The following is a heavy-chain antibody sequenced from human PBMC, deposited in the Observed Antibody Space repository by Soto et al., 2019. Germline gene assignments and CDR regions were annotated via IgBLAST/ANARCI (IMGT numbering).Heavy chain of an antibody. CDR1: ELTFSSYS. Sequence: GGSLGLSCAASELTFSSYSMNWVGQAPGKGLEWVSYISSSSSTIYYADSVKGRFTISRDNAKNSLYLQMNSLRDEDTAVYYCARDPDLWAPTQYSWFDPWGTGT. J-gene: IGHJ5*02. V-gene: IGHV3-48*02. CDR2: ISSSSSTI. CDR3: ARDPDLWAPTQYSWFDP. D-gene: IGHD4-4*01.